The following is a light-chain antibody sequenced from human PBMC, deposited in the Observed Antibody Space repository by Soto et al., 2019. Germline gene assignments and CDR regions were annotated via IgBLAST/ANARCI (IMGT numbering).Light chain of an antibody. CDR2: AAS. V-gene: IGKV1-39*01. J-gene: IGKJ5*01. CDR1: QSISSY. CDR3: QQGYSTPIA. Sequence: EIQMTQSPASLSASLGGRVAITCRASQSISSYLNWYQQKPGKAPKVLIYAASNLQSGVPSRFSGSGSGTDFALTISSLQPEDFATYYCQQGYSTPIAFGQGTRLEIK.